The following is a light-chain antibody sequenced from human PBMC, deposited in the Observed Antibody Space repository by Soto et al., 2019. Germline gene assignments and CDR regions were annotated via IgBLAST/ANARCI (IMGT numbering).Light chain of an antibody. V-gene: IGKV1-5*03. Sequence: IQMTQTHSTLSASVGDRVTITCRASQSISSWLAWYQQKPGKAPKLLIYKASSLESGVPPRFSGSGSGTEFTLTISSQQPDDFATYYCQQYNSFMWTCGQGTKVDTK. CDR1: QSISSW. CDR2: KAS. CDR3: QQYNSFMWT. J-gene: IGKJ1*01.